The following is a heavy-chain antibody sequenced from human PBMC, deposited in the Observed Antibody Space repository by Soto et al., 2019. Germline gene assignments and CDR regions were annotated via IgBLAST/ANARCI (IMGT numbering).Heavy chain of an antibody. CDR1: GFTFSDYY. Sequence: GGSLRLSCAASGFTFSDYYMSWIRQAPGKGLEWVSYISSSSYTNYADSVKGRFTISRDNAKNSLYLQMNSLRAEDTAVYYCASLSGFDAFDIWGQGTMVTVSS. CDR2: ISSSSYT. CDR3: ASLSGFDAFDI. V-gene: IGHV3-11*06. J-gene: IGHJ3*02. D-gene: IGHD3-9*01.